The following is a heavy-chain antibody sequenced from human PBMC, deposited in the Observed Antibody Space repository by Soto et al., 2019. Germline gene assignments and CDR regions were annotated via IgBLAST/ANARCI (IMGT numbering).Heavy chain of an antibody. J-gene: IGHJ4*02. CDR1: GFTFSSYG. V-gene: IGHV3-33*01. Sequence: PGGSLRLSCAASGFTFSSYGMHWVRQAPGKGLEWVAVIWYDGSNKYYADSVKGRFTISRDNSKNTLYLQMNSLRAEDTAVYYCARADVWRGWFSDYWGQGTLVTVSS. D-gene: IGHD6-19*01. CDR3: ARADVWRGWFSDY. CDR2: IWYDGSNK.